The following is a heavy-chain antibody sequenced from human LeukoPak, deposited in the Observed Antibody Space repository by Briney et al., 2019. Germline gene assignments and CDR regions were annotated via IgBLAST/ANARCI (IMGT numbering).Heavy chain of an antibody. J-gene: IGHJ4*02. CDR3: ARDRVSASVVITRIDY. V-gene: IGHV1-18*04. CDR1: GYTFTGYY. CDR2: ISAYNGNT. D-gene: IGHD3-22*01. Sequence: ASVKVSCKASGYTFTGYYMHWVRQAPGQGLEWMGWISAYNGNTNYAQKLQGRVTMTTDTSTSTAYMELRSLRSDDTAVYYCARDRVSASVVITRIDYWGQGTLVTVSS.